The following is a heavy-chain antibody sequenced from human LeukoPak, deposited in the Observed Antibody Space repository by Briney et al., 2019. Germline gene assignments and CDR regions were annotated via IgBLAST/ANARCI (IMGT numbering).Heavy chain of an antibody. CDR1: GFTFSSYG. Sequence: GGSLRLSCAASGFTFSSYGIHWVRQAPGKGLEWVAFIRYDGSNKHYADSVKGRFTISRDNSKNTLYLQMNSLKTEDTAVYYCTTDRGDCSSTSCYSGDIDYWGQGTLVTVSS. D-gene: IGHD2-2*01. V-gene: IGHV3-30*02. J-gene: IGHJ4*02. CDR3: TTDRGDCSSTSCYSGDIDY. CDR2: IRYDGSNK.